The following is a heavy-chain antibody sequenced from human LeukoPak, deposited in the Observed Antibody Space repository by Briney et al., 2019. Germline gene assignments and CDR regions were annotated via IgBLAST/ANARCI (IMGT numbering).Heavy chain of an antibody. J-gene: IGHJ6*02. V-gene: IGHV1-18*01. CDR2: ISAYNGNT. CDR3: AREDSYYYYGMDV. CDR1: GGTFSSYA. D-gene: IGHD3-22*01. Sequence: ASVNVSCTASGGTFSSYAISWVRQAPGQGLEWMGWISAYNGNTNYAQKLQGRVTMTTDTSTSTAYMELRSLRSDDTAVYYCAREDSYYYYGMDVWGQGTTVTVSS.